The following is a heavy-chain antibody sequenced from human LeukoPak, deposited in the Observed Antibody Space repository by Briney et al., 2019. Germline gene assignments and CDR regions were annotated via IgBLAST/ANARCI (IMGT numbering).Heavy chain of an antibody. CDR2: INPNSGGT. CDR3: AREGITMVRGVLSFFGY. Sequence: ASVKVSCKASGYTFTGYYMHWVRQAPGQGLEWMGRINPNSGGTNYAQKFQGRVTMTRGTSISTAYMELSRLRSDDTAVYYCAREGITMVRGVLSFFGYWGQGTLVTVSS. J-gene: IGHJ4*02. D-gene: IGHD3-10*01. V-gene: IGHV1-2*06. CDR1: GYTFTGYY.